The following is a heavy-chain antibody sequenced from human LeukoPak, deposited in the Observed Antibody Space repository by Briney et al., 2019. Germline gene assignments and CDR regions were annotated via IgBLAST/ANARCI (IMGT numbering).Heavy chain of an antibody. CDR1: GFTFSNAW. CDR3: TTLEDYVWGSLY. Sequence: GGSLRLSCATSGFTFSNAWMSWVRQAPGKGLEWVGRIKSKTDGGTTDYAAPVKGRFTISRNDSKNTLYLQMNSLKTEDTAVYYCTTLEDYVWGSLYWGQGTLVTVSS. V-gene: IGHV3-15*01. CDR2: IKSKTDGGTT. J-gene: IGHJ4*02. D-gene: IGHD3-16*01.